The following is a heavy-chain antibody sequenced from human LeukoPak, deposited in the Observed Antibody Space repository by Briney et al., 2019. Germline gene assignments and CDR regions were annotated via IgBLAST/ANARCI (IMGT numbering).Heavy chain of an antibody. CDR2: IIPIFGTA. CDR3: AREPRSRFGGAFDY. J-gene: IGHJ4*02. Sequence: GASVKVSCKASGGTFSSYAISWVRQAPGQGLEWMGGIIPIFGTANYAQKFQGRVTITTDESTSTAYMELSSLRSEDTAVYYCAREPRSRFGGAFDYWGQGTLVTVSS. CDR1: GGTFSSYA. D-gene: IGHD3-16*01. V-gene: IGHV1-69*05.